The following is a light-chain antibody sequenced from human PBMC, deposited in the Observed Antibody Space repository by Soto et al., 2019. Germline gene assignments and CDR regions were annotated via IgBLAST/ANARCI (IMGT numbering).Light chain of an antibody. CDR1: QSVSSW. J-gene: IGKJ2*01. CDR2: KAS. V-gene: IGKV1-5*03. Sequence: DIQMTQSPSTLSASVGDRVTITCPASQSVSSWLAWYHQKPGKAPKLLIYKASSLESGVPSRFSGSGSGTEFTLTISSLQPDDFATYYCQQYNSYPYTFGQGTKLEI. CDR3: QQYNSYPYT.